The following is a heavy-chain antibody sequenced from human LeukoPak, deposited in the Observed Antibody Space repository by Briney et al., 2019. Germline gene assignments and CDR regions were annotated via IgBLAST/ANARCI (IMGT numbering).Heavy chain of an antibody. CDR1: GFPFSSYA. J-gene: IGHJ6*03. CDR3: AKDRMVRGVGYMDV. CDR2: ISGSGGST. D-gene: IGHD3-10*01. Sequence: GGSLRLSCAASGFPFSSYAMSWVRQAPGKGLEWVSAISGSGGSTYYADSVKGRFTISRDNSKNTLYLQMNSLRAEDTAVYYCAKDRMVRGVGYMDVWGKGTTVTVSS. V-gene: IGHV3-23*01.